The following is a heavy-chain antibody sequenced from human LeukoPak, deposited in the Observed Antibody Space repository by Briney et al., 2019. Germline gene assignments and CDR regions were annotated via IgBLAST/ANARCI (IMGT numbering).Heavy chain of an antibody. Sequence: GGSLKLSCAASGFTVTTNYMSWVRQAPGKGLAWVSVIYSDDKTYYADFVKGRFTISRHNSRNTVFLQMNSPRPEDTAVYYCARVSEHSTSSHTFDIWGQGTMVTVSS. J-gene: IGHJ3*02. D-gene: IGHD6-6*01. CDR1: GFTVTTNY. CDR2: IYSDDKT. CDR3: ARVSEHSTSSHTFDI. V-gene: IGHV3-53*04.